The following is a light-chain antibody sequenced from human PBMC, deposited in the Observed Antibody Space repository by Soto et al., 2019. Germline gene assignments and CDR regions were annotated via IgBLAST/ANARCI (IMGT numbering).Light chain of an antibody. J-gene: IGLJ3*02. Sequence: QAVVTQSPSASASLGASVKLTCTLSSGHSSYAIAWHQQQPEKGPRYLMKLNSDGSHSKGDVIPDRFSGSSSGAERYLTFSSLQSEDEADYYCQTWGTGLLVFGGGTKLTVL. CDR3: QTWGTGLLV. CDR1: SGHSSYA. V-gene: IGLV4-69*01. CDR2: LNSDGSH.